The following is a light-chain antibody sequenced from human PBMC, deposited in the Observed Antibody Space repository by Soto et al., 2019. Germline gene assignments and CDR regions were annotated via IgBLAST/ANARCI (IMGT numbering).Light chain of an antibody. Sequence: QSVLSQPASMSGSPGQSITIPCTGASSDIGLYSYVSWYQHHPVKAPKLLISEVNVRPSGLSDRSSASKAGNTASLTISGLQPEDEAYYYCSSLSTTSTPIVFGGGTKVTVL. CDR2: EVN. V-gene: IGLV2-14*01. J-gene: IGLJ1*01. CDR1: SSDIGLYSY. CDR3: SSLSTTSTPIV.